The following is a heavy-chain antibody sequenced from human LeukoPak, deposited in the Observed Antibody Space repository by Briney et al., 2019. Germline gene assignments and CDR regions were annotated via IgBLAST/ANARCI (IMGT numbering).Heavy chain of an antibody. Sequence: GASVKVSCKASGGTFSSYAISWVRQAPGQGPEWMGGIIPIFGTANYAQKFQGRVTITTDESTSTAYMELSSLRSEDTAVYYCARGNRGSTSLWAVLPYYFDYWGQGTLVTVSS. CDR2: IIPIFGTA. CDR3: ARGNRGSTSLWAVLPYYFDY. D-gene: IGHD2-2*01. J-gene: IGHJ4*02. V-gene: IGHV1-69*05. CDR1: GGTFSSYA.